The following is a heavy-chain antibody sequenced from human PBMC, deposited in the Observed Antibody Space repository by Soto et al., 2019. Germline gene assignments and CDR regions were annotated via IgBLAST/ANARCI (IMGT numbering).Heavy chain of an antibody. J-gene: IGHJ4*02. CDR3: AKQASKTMVRGVIHFDY. CDR1: GFTFSSYA. V-gene: IGHV3-23*01. D-gene: IGHD3-10*01. CDR2: ISGSGGST. Sequence: GGSLRLSCAASGFTFSSYAMSWVRQAPGKGLEWVSAISGSGGSTYYADSVKDRFTISRDNSKNTLYLQMNSLRAEDTAVYYCAKQASKTMVRGVIHFDYWGQGTLVTVSS.